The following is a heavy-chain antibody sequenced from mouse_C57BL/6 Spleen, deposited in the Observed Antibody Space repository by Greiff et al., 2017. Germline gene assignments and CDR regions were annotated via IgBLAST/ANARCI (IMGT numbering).Heavy chain of an antibody. V-gene: IGHV7-3*01. D-gene: IGHD1-1*01. J-gene: IGHJ4*01. CDR2: LRKKPIGYTT. Sequence: EVMLVESGGGLVQPGGSLSLSCAASGFTFTDYYMSWVRQPPGRPLGWLGFLRKKPIGYTTEYSASVKCRFTISSDNSQSILYLQMNALRAEDSATYYCARYITSYGGAMDYWGQGTSVTVSS. CDR3: ARYITSYGGAMDY. CDR1: GFTFTDYY.